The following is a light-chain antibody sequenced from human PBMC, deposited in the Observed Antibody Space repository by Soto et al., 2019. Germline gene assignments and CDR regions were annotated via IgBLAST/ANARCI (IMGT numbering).Light chain of an antibody. V-gene: IGKV3-20*01. CDR2: GAS. J-gene: IGKJ2*01. CDR1: QSVSSSY. Sequence: EIVLTQSPGTLSLSPGERATLSCRASQSVSSSYLAWYQQKPGQAPRLLIYGASSRASGIPDRFSGSGSATDSNLTISRLEPEDSALYYCQQYGSSPGTFGQGTKLEIK. CDR3: QQYGSSPGT.